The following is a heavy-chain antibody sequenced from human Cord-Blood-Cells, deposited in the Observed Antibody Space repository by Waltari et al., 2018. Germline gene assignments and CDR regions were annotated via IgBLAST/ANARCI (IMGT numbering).Heavy chain of an antibody. D-gene: IGHD7-27*01. CDR3: ATRETGDVDAFDY. Sequence: QVQLQESGPGLVTPSETLSLTCAVSGYSISSGYYWGWIRQPPGKGLEWIGSIYHSGSTYYNPSLKSRVTISVDTSKNQFSLKLSSVTAADTAVYYCATRETGDVDAFDYWGQGTLVTVSS. CDR1: GYSISSGYY. V-gene: IGHV4-38-2*01. J-gene: IGHJ4*02. CDR2: IYHSGST.